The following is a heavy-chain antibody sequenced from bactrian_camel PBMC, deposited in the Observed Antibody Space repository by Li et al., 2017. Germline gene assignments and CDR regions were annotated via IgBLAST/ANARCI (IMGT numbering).Heavy chain of an antibody. V-gene: IGHV3S28*01. CDR1: GYTYSDNC. D-gene: IGHD2*01. Sequence: QLVESGGGSVQAGGSLRLSCAASGYTYSDNCMGWFRQAPGKEREGVALIYTGSDSIYYADSVKGRFTISRDNANNTLSLQMDSLLPEDTAMYYCAAERRKWGGSGYCPRAEFGYWGQGTQVTVS. CDR3: AAERRKWGGSGYCPRAEFGY. J-gene: IGHJ6*01. CDR2: IYTGSDSI.